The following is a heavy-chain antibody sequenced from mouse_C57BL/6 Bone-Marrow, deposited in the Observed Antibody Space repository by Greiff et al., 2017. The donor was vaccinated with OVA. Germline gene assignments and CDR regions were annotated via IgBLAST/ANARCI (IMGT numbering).Heavy chain of an antibody. CDR2: IYPGGGYT. Sequence: VQLQQSGAELVRPGTSVKMSCKASGYTFTNYWIGWAKQRPGHGLEWIGDIYPGGGYTNYNEKFKGTATLTADKSSSTAYMQFSSLTSEDSSIYYCARKRELGRWDYWGQGTTLTVSS. V-gene: IGHV1-63*01. CDR1: GYTFTNYW. CDR3: ARKRELGRWDY. J-gene: IGHJ2*01. D-gene: IGHD4-1*01.